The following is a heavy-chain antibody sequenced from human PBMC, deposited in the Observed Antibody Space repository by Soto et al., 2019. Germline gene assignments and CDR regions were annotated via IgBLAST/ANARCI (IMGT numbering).Heavy chain of an antibody. CDR3: ARDRTSVNWYFDL. CDR2: IHYTGNT. V-gene: IGHV4-59*01. D-gene: IGHD2-2*01. Sequence: QVQLQESGPGLVKPSETLSLTCTVSGDSISSYYWSWIRQPPGKGLEWIGYIHYTGNTNHNPSLKSRVTISVDTSKNQFSLKSSAVTAADTAVNYCARDRTSVNWYFDLWGRGTLVSVSS. CDR1: GDSISSYY. J-gene: IGHJ2*01.